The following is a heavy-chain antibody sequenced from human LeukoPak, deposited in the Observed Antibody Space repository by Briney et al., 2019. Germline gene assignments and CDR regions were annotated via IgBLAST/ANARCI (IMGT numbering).Heavy chain of an antibody. Sequence: GGSLRLSCAASRFTISSYWMSWVRQAPGKGLEWVANIKQDGSEKYYVDSVKGRFTISRDNSNNTLFLQMNSLRPEDTAVYYCARHPGDFTGIVNYYYMDVWGKGTTVTVSS. J-gene: IGHJ6*03. D-gene: IGHD1-26*01. CDR3: ARHPGDFTGIVNYYYMDV. CDR1: RFTISSYW. CDR2: IKQDGSEK. V-gene: IGHV3-7*01.